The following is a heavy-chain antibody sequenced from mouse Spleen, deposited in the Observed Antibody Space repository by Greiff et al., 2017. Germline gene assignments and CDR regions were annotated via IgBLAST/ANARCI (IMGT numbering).Heavy chain of an antibody. D-gene: IGHD2-12*01. V-gene: IGHV1-42*01. J-gene: IGHJ3*01. CDR3: ARPALYSPFAY. CDR2: INPSTGGT. Sequence: VQLQQSGPELVKPGASVKISCKASGYSFTGYYMNWVKQSPEKSLEWIGEINPSTGGTTYNQKFKAKATLTVDKSSSTAYMQLKSLTSEDSAVYYCARPALYSPFAYWGQGTLVTVSA. CDR1: GYSFTGYY.